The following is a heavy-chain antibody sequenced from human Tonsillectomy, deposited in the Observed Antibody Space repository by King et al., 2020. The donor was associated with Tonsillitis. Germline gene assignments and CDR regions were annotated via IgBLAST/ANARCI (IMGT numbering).Heavy chain of an antibody. CDR1: GFTFSDAW. D-gene: IGHD6-13*01. V-gene: IGHV3-15*01. J-gene: IGHJ4*02. CDR3: TTHRRVTAAGTGGDFDF. CDR2: IKSKTDGETR. Sequence: VQLVETGGGLVQPGWSLRLSCTAFGFTFSDAWMSWVRQTPGKGLEWVGRIKSKTDGETRDYIAPVKGRFTISRDDSENTVYLQMNSLKIEDTAVYYCTTHRRVTAAGTGGDFDFWGQGTLVTVSS.